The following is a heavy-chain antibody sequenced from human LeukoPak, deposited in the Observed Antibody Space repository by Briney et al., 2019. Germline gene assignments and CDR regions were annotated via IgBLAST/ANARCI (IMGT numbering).Heavy chain of an antibody. V-gene: IGHV3-48*01. CDR3: ARGDYGDYWNYYYMDV. D-gene: IGHD4-17*01. CDR2: ISNTSSTI. CDR1: GFTFSSYS. Sequence: GGPLRLSCAASGFTFSSYSMNWVRQAPGKGLEWVSYISNTSSTIYYADSVKGRFTIFRDTAKNSLYLQMNSLRAEDTAVYSCARGDYGDYWNYYYMDVWGKGTTVTVSS. J-gene: IGHJ6*03.